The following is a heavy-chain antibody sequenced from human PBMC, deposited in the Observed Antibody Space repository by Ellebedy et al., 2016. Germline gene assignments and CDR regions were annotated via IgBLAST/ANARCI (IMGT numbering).Heavy chain of an antibody. D-gene: IGHD6-6*01. CDR2: ISRTDDST. Sequence: GESLKISXTASGFTFSNYVMSWVRQAPGKGLKWVSGISRTDDSTYYADSVKGRFTISRDDPKSTLYLQMNNLRAEDTAVYYCAPRAIAAPKWGQGTLVTVSS. CDR3: APRAIAAPK. V-gene: IGHV3-23*01. J-gene: IGHJ4*02. CDR1: GFTFSNYV.